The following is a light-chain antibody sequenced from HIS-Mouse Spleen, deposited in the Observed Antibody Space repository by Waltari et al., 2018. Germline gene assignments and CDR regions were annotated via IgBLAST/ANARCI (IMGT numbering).Light chain of an antibody. Sequence: QSALTQPASVSGSPGQSITISCTGTRSDVGSSILVSVYQQHPGKAPKLMIYEGSKRPSGVSNRFSGSKSGNTASLTISGLQAEDEADYYCCSYAGSSTWVFGGGTKLTVL. CDR1: RSDVGSSIL. J-gene: IGLJ3*02. CDR2: EGS. CDR3: CSYAGSSTWV. V-gene: IGLV2-23*01.